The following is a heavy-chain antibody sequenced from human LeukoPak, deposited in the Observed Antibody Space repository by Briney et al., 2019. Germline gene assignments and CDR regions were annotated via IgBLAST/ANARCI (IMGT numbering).Heavy chain of an antibody. V-gene: IGHV1-69*13. D-gene: IGHD3-9*01. Sequence: TVKVSCKASGGTFSSYAISWVRQAPGQGLEWMGGIIPIFGTPNYAQKFQGRVTITADESTSTAYMELSSLRSEDTAVYYCARGPSFSYDILTLFDYWGQGTLVTVSS. CDR2: IIPIFGTP. CDR1: GGTFSSYA. J-gene: IGHJ4*02. CDR3: ARGPSFSYDILTLFDY.